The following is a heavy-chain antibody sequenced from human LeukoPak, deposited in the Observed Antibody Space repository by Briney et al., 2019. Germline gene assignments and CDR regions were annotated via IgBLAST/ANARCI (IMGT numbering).Heavy chain of an antibody. D-gene: IGHD3-9*01. CDR1: GFTFSSYA. J-gene: IGHJ4*02. CDR2: ISGSGGST. V-gene: IGHV3-23*01. Sequence: GASLRLSCAASGFTFSSYAMSWVRQAPGKGLEWVSAISGSGGSTYYADSVKGRFTISRDNSKNTLYLQMNSLRAEDTAVYYCAKAYYDISTGYFPPDYWGQGTLVTVSS. CDR3: AKAYYDISTGYFPPDY.